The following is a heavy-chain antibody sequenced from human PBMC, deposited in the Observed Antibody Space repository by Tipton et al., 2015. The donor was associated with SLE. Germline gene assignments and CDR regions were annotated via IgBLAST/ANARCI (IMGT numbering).Heavy chain of an antibody. Sequence: TLSLTCTVSGGSMSTYYWSWIRLPPGKGLEWIGYIYYSGGTSYNPSLNSRATISVDTSRNQFSRKLTSVTAADSAVYYCARYSLTNWHLDLWGRGTLVTVSS. CDR1: GGSMSTYY. CDR2: IYYSGGT. V-gene: IGHV4-59*01. CDR3: ARYSLTNWHLDL. J-gene: IGHJ2*01. D-gene: IGHD2-15*01.